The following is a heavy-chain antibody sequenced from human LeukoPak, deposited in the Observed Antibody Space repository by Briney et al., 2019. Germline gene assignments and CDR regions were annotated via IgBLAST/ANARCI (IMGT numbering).Heavy chain of an antibody. CDR3: AFLEGYSYGTGSSYGTDV. Sequence: GGSLRLSCAAAGFTLSSYAIHWVRQAPGKGLEWVAVMSFDVRNTYYSESVKGRFTITRDNFRNTLYLQMNSLRTEDTAVYYCAFLEGYSYGTGSSYGTDVWGQGTAVTVS. J-gene: IGHJ6*02. D-gene: IGHD5-18*01. CDR1: GFTLSSYA. V-gene: IGHV3-30*03. CDR2: MSFDVRNT.